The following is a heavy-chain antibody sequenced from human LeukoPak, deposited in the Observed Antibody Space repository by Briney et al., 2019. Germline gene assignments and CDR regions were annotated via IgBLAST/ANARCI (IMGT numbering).Heavy chain of an antibody. CDR2: IYYSGST. CDR3: ARETLWFGELPDAFDI. D-gene: IGHD3-10*01. CDR1: GGSVGSGSYC. Sequence: SETLSLTCTVSGGSVGSGSYCWSWLRQPPGKGLGWIGYIYYSGSTNYNLSLKSRVTISVDTSKNQFSLKLSSVTAADTAVYYCARETLWFGELPDAFDIWGQGTMVTVSS. V-gene: IGHV4-61*01. J-gene: IGHJ3*02.